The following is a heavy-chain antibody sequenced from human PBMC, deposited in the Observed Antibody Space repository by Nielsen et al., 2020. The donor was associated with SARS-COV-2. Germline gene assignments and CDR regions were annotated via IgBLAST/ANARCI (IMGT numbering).Heavy chain of an antibody. CDR1: GFTFSDST. J-gene: IGHJ6*02. CDR3: TRPVSGYGTFHHGMDV. Sequence: GESLKISCAASGFTFSDSTMHWVRQASGKGLEWVGRIRSKANSYATAYAASVKGRFTISRDDSKNTAYLQMNSLKTEDTAVYYCTRPVSGYGTFHHGMDVWGQGTTVTVSS. CDR2: IRSKANSYAT. V-gene: IGHV3-73*01. D-gene: IGHD5-18*01.